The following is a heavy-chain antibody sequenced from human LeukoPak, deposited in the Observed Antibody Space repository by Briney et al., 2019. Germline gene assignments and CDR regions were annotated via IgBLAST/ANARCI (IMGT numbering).Heavy chain of an antibody. CDR2: INPNRDGT. J-gene: IGHJ6*03. D-gene: IGHD1-14*01. V-gene: IGHV1-2*02. CDR1: GYTFTDYY. Sequence: ASVKVSCKASGYTFTDYYMHWVRQAPGQGLEWMGWINPNRDGTNYAQKFQGRVTMTRDTSISTAYMELSRLRSDDTAVYYCARDRTRYYYYSYMDVWGKGTAVTISS. CDR3: ARDRTRYYYYSYMDV.